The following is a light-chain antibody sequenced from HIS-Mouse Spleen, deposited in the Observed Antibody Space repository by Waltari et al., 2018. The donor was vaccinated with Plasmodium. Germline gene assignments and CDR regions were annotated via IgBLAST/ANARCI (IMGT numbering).Light chain of an antibody. CDR2: EDS. J-gene: IGLJ3*02. V-gene: IGLV3-10*01. CDR3: YSTDSSGNHRV. Sequence: SHELTQPPSVSVSPGQTARITGSGDALPKIYAYWYQQKSGQAPVLVIYEDSKRPSGIPEGFSGSSSGTMATLTISGAQVEDEADYYCYSTDSSGNHRVFGGGTKLTVL. CDR1: ALPKIY.